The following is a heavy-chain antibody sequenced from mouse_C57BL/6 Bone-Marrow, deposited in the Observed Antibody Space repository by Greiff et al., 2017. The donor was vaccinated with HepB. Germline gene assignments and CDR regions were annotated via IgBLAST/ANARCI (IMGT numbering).Heavy chain of an antibody. V-gene: IGHV5-17*01. CDR2: ISSGSSTI. Sequence: VQLKESGGGLVKPGGSLKLSCAASGFTFSDYGMHWVRQAPEKGLEWVAYISSGSSTIYYADTVKGRFTISRDNAKNTLFLQMTSLRSEDTAMYYCAREQLRLRFDYWGQGTTLTVSS. CDR3: AREQLRLRFDY. D-gene: IGHD3-2*02. CDR1: GFTFSDYG. J-gene: IGHJ2*01.